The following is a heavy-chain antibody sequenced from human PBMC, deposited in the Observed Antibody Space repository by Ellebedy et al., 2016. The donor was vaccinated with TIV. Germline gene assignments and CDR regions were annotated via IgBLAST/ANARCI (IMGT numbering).Heavy chain of an antibody. D-gene: IGHD3-10*01. Sequence: ASVKVSCKASGYTFTGYYMHWVRQATGQGLEWMGWINPNSGGTNYAQKFQGRVTMTRDTSISTAYMELSRLRSDDTAVYYCARVDYGSGSYNDYWGQGTLVTVSS. CDR1: GYTFTGYY. CDR3: ARVDYGSGSYNDY. J-gene: IGHJ4*02. CDR2: INPNSGGT. V-gene: IGHV1-2*02.